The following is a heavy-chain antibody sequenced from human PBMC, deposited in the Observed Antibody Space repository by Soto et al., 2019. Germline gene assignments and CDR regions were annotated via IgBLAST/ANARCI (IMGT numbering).Heavy chain of an antibody. Sequence: GGSLRLSCAVSGFTFSNYWMNWVRQAPGRGLEWVANINNDGSEKHYVDSVKGRFTISRDNAKNSLYLQMDSLRVEDTAVYYCARGLTAAAGIDYWGQGALVTVSS. CDR3: ARGLTAAAGIDY. CDR1: GFTFSNYW. V-gene: IGHV3-7*04. J-gene: IGHJ4*02. CDR2: INNDGSEK. D-gene: IGHD6-13*01.